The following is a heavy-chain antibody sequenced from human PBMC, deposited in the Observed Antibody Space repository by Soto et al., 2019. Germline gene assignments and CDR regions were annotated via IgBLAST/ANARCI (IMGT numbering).Heavy chain of an antibody. CDR1: GGSFSGYY. J-gene: IGHJ4*02. V-gene: IGHV4-34*01. Sequence: PSETLSLTCAVYGGSFSGYYWSWIRQPPGKGLEWIGEINHSGSTNYNPSLKSRVTISVDTSKNQFSLKLSSVTAADTAVYYCARGSAAAAGPSPTYFDYWGQGTLVTVSS. CDR3: ARGSAAAAGPSPTYFDY. CDR2: INHSGST. D-gene: IGHD6-13*01.